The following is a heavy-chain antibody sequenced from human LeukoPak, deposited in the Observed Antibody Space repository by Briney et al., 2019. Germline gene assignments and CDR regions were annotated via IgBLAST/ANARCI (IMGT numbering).Heavy chain of an antibody. CDR2: IYHSGST. D-gene: IGHD2-2*01. J-gene: IGHJ2*01. CDR3: ARSTPVGYCSSTSCYGAPWYFDL. V-gene: IGHV4-39*07. Sequence: PSETLSLTCTVSGGSISSSSYYWGWIRQPPGKGLEWIGSIYHSGSTNYNPSLKSRVTISVDKSKNQFSLKLSSVTAADTAVYYCARSTPVGYCSSTSCYGAPWYFDLWGRGTLVTVSS. CDR1: GGSISSSSYY.